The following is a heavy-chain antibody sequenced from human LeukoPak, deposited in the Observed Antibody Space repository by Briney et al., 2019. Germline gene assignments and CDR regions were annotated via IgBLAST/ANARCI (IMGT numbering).Heavy chain of an antibody. J-gene: IGHJ4*02. CDR3: ARLLQTGIATRHYYFDY. V-gene: IGHV4-31*03. CDR2: IFYSGST. Sequence: SETLSLTCTVSGGSISSDTSYWGWIRQHPEKGLEWIGYIFYSGSTYYNPSLKSRLTVSVDTSKNQFSLRLSSVTAADTAVYYCARLLQTGIATRHYYFDYWGEGTLVTVSS. D-gene: IGHD6-6*01. CDR1: GGSISSDTSY.